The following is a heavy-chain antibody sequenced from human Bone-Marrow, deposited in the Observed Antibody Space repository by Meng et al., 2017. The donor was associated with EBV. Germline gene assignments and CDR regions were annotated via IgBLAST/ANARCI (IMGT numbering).Heavy chain of an antibody. CDR1: GYAFTGYY. V-gene: IGHV1-2*06. CDR2: INSNSGAT. D-gene: IGHD4-17*01. Sequence: QVHLVQSGAEVKKPGASVKVSCKASGYAFTGYYIHWVRQAPGQGLEWMGRINSNSGATSYTQKFQGRVTMTRDTSISTAYMELSRLRSDDTAMYYCARHDYGDPRVFEVWGQGTLVTVAS. J-gene: IGHJ4*02. CDR3: ARHDYGDPRVFEV.